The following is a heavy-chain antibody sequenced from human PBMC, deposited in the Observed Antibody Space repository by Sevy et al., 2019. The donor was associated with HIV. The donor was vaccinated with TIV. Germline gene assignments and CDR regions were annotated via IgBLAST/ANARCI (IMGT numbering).Heavy chain of an antibody. J-gene: IGHJ3*02. D-gene: IGHD1-1*01. V-gene: IGHV3-7*01. Sequence: GGSLRLSCAASGFSLGTYWMSWVRQAPGKGLEWVAIIKQDGSQKYYVDSVEGRFSISRDNAKNSLYLHMNSLRAEDTAVYYCARVPIISRTGSFDGFDIWGQGATLTVSS. CDR1: GFSLGTYW. CDR2: IKQDGSQK. CDR3: ARVPIISRTGSFDGFDI.